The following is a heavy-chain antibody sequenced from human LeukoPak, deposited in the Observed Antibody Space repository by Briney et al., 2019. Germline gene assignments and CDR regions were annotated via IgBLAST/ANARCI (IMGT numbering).Heavy chain of an antibody. D-gene: IGHD3-3*01. CDR3: AGEGGFGVVPNWFDP. Sequence: SQTLSLTCTVSGGSISSGSYYWSWIRQPAGKGLEWIGRIYTSGSTNYNPSLKSRVTISVDTSKNQFSLKLSSVTAADTAVYYFAGEGGFGVVPNWFDPWGQGTLVTVSS. J-gene: IGHJ5*02. CDR2: IYTSGST. V-gene: IGHV4-61*02. CDR1: GGSISSGSYY.